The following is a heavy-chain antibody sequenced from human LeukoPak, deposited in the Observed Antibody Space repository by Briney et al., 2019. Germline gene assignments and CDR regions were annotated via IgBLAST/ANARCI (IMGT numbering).Heavy chain of an antibody. D-gene: IGHD3-10*01. CDR2: IYSSGTT. CDR3: AREANYYGSASYFEGTFDH. J-gene: IGHJ4*02. CDR1: GVSISTYY. Sequence: PSETLSLTCTVSGVSISTYYWSWLRQPPGKGPEWIGYIYSSGTTNYNPSLKSRVTISIGTSKNEFSLKLTSVTGADTAVYYCAREANYYGSASYFEGTFDHWGQGSLVIVSS. V-gene: IGHV4-59*01.